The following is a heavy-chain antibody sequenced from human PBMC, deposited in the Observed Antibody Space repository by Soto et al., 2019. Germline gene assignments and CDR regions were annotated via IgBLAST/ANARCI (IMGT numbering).Heavy chain of an antibody. CDR2: INPSGGST. CDR3: ASPNYGDYVEDYYYYGMDV. D-gene: IGHD4-17*01. Sequence: ASVKVSCKASGYTFTSYYMHWVRQAPGQGLEWMGIINPSGGSTSYAQKFQGRVTITRDTSASTDYMELSSLRSEDTAVYYCASPNYGDYVEDYYYYGMDVWGQGTTVTVSS. J-gene: IGHJ6*02. V-gene: IGHV1-46*01. CDR1: GYTFTSYY.